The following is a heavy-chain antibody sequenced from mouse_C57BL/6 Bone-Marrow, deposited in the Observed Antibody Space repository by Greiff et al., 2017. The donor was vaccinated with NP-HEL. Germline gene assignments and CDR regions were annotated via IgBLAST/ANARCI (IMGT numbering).Heavy chain of an antibody. J-gene: IGHJ1*03. Sequence: VQLKESGPVLVKPGASVKMSCKASGYTFTDYYMNWVKQSHGKSLEWIGVINPYNGGTSYNQKFKGKATLTVDKSSSTAYMELNSLTSEDSAVYYCAAITTVRWYFDVWGTGTTVTVSS. V-gene: IGHV1-19*01. D-gene: IGHD1-1*01. CDR1: GYTFTDYY. CDR3: AAITTVRWYFDV. CDR2: INPYNGGT.